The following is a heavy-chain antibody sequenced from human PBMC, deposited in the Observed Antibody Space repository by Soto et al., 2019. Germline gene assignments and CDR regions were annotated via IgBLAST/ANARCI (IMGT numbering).Heavy chain of an antibody. CDR1: GFTFSSYA. D-gene: IGHD6-19*01. V-gene: IGHV3-30-3*01. CDR3: ARGVAGYFDY. Sequence: QVQLVESGGGVVQPGRSLRLSCAASGFTFSSYAMHWVRQAPGKRLEWVAVISYDGSNKYYADSVKGRFTISRDNSKNSVYLQMNSLRAEDTAVYYCARGVAGYFDYWGQGTLVTVSS. J-gene: IGHJ4*02. CDR2: ISYDGSNK.